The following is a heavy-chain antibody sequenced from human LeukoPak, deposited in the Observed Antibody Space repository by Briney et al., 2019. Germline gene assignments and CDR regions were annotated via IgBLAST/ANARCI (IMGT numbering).Heavy chain of an antibody. V-gene: IGHV3-23*01. J-gene: IGHJ4*02. CDR2: ISGGDGGT. CDR1: GFTFNNYA. CDR3: AKDSAKYGGHDFDY. Sequence: QPGGSLRLSCATSGFTFNNYAMSWVRQVPGKGLEWVSAISGGDGGTFYADSVKGRFTISRDNSKNTLYLQMNSLRAEDTAVYYCAKDSAKYGGHDFDYWGQGTLVTVSS. D-gene: IGHD4-23*01.